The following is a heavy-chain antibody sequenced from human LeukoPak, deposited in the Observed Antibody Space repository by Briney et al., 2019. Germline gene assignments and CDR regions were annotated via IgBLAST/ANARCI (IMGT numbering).Heavy chain of an antibody. D-gene: IGHD1-1*01. CDR2: ISGSGGST. V-gene: IGHV3-23*01. Sequence: GGSLGLSCAASGFTFSTYVMSWVRQAPGKGLEWVSAISGSGGSTYYADSVKGRFTISRDNSKNTLYLQMNSLGADDTAVYYCAKGNWRYFGYWGQGTLVTVSS. J-gene: IGHJ4*02. CDR1: GFTFSTYV. CDR3: AKGNWRYFGY.